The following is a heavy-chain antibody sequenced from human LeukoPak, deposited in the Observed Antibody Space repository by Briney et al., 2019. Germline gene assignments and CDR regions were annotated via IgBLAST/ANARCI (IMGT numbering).Heavy chain of an antibody. CDR3: ARKGPEHLPTYFDH. D-gene: IGHD2-21*01. V-gene: IGHV4-4*02. J-gene: IGHJ4*02. CDR2: IWPSGST. Sequence: GSLRLSCAASGFTFSSYAMHWVRQAPGQGLEWIGYIWPSGSTNYNPSLSGRVAISLDKSRNHFTLMVTAVTAADTAFYYCARKGPEHLPTYFDHWGRGILVTVSS. CDR1: GFTFSSYA.